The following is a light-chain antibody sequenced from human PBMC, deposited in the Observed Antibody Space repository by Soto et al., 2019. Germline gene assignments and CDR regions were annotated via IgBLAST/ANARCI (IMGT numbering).Light chain of an antibody. Sequence: QEERATLSCSASQSVSSSYLAWYQQNPGQAPRLLIYGASSRATGIPDRFSVSGSGTDFTLTISRLEPEDFAVYYCQQYGSSPWTFGQGTKVDIK. V-gene: IGKV3-20*01. CDR3: QQYGSSPWT. CDR2: GAS. CDR1: QSVSSSY. J-gene: IGKJ1*01.